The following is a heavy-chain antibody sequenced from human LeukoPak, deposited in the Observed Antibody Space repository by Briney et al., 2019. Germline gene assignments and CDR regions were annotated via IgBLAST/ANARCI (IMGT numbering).Heavy chain of an antibody. Sequence: WGSLSLSCAASGCSISSYCMSWVRQAPGKGLEWVGNIKQGGSEKYYVDTVKGRFTISRDNAKNSLYLQINSLRAENTAVYYCASRSSLGYWGQGTLVTVSS. CDR1: GCSISSYC. CDR2: IKQGGSEK. V-gene: IGHV3-7*01. J-gene: IGHJ4*02. CDR3: ASRSSLGY. D-gene: IGHD6-6*01.